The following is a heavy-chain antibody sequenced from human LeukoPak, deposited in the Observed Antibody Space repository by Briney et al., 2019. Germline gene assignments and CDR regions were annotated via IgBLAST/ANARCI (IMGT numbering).Heavy chain of an antibody. CDR3: ARKPLYLEMYDY. D-gene: IGHD2-2*02. Sequence: GASVKVSCKAPGYTFTGYYMHWVRQAPGQGLEWMGWINPNSGGTNYAQKFQGRVTMTRDTSISTAYMELSRLRSDDTAVYYCARKPLYLEMYDYWGQGTLVTVSS. J-gene: IGHJ4*02. CDR2: INPNSGGT. CDR1: GYTFTGYY. V-gene: IGHV1-2*02.